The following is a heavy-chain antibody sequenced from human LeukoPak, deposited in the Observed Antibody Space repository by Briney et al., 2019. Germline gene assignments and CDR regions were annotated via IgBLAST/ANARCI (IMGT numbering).Heavy chain of an antibody. D-gene: IGHD3-16*01. Sequence: ASVKVSCKASGYTFISYGISWVRQAPGQGLEWMGWISPYNGDTNYAQKLQGRVTMTTDTSTSTAYMELRSLRSDDTAVYYCAREGLGELTLDYWGQGTLVTVSS. CDR3: AREGLGELTLDY. J-gene: IGHJ4*02. CDR1: GYTFISYG. CDR2: ISPYNGDT. V-gene: IGHV1-18*01.